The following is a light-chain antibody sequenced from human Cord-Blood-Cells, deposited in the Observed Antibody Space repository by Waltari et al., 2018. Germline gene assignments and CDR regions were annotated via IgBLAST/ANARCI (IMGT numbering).Light chain of an antibody. CDR1: SSDVGGYNY. V-gene: IGLV2-14*01. CDR2: EVS. Sequence: QSALTQPASVSGSPGPSITISCTGTSSDVGGYNYDSWYQQHPGKAPKIMIYEVSNRPSGLSNRFSGPKSGNTASLTISRLQAEDEADYYRSSYTSSSTYVFGTGTKVTVL. J-gene: IGLJ1*01. CDR3: SSYTSSSTYV.